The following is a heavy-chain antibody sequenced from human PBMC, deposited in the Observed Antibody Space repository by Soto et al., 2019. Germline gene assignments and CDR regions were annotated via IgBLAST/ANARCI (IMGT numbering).Heavy chain of an antibody. Sequence: SVKVSCKASGGTFSSYSISWVRQAPGQGLEWMGGIIPIFGTANYAQKFQGRVTITADKSTSTAYMELSSLRSEDTAVYYCASATYYYDSSGYNFDYWGQGTLVTVSS. CDR1: GGTFSSYS. J-gene: IGHJ4*02. CDR3: ASATYYYDSSGYNFDY. CDR2: IIPIFGTA. D-gene: IGHD3-22*01. V-gene: IGHV1-69*06.